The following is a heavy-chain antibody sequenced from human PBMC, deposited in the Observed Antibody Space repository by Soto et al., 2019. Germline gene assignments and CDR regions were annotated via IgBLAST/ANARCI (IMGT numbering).Heavy chain of an antibody. J-gene: IGHJ4*02. D-gene: IGHD3-3*01. Sequence: VQLVESEGGLVKPGGSLRLSCAASGFTFSSYSMNWVRQSPGKGLEWVSSISSSSSYIYYADSVKGRFTISRDNAKNSLYLQMNSLRAEDTAVYYCARIYNDFWSGSIDYWGQGTLVTVSS. CDR1: GFTFSSYS. CDR3: ARIYNDFWSGSIDY. CDR2: ISSSSSYI. V-gene: IGHV3-21*01.